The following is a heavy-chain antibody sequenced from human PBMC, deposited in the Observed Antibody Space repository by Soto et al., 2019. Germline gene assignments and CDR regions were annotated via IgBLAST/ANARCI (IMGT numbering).Heavy chain of an antibody. V-gene: IGHV3-48*02. CDR2: ISSSSSTI. CDR1: GFTFSSYS. CDR3: ARAVPPHDIVGAIFDY. J-gene: IGHJ4*02. Sequence: GGSLRLSCAASGFTFSSYSMNWVRQAPGKGLEWVSYISSSSSTIYYADSVKGRFTISRDNAKNSLYLQMNSLRDEDTAVYYCARAVPPHDIVGAIFDYWGQGTLVTVSS. D-gene: IGHD1-26*01.